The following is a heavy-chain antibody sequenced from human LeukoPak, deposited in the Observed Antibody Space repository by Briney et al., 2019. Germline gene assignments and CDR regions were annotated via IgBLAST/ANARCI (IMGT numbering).Heavy chain of an antibody. Sequence: PSETLSLTCTVSGYSISSGYYWGWIRQPPGKGLEWIGSIYHSGSTYYNPSLKSRVTISVDTSKNQFSLKLSSVTAADTAVYYCARDKDYYGSGSYLGSFDYWGQGTLVTVSS. D-gene: IGHD3-10*01. CDR1: GYSISSGYY. V-gene: IGHV4-38-2*02. CDR2: IYHSGST. J-gene: IGHJ4*02. CDR3: ARDKDYYGSGSYLGSFDY.